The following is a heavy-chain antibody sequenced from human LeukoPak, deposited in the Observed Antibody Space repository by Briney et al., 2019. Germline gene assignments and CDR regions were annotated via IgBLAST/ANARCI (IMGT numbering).Heavy chain of an antibody. Sequence: GGSLRLSCAASGFTFSDYLMSWVRQAPWKGLEWVANIKQDGSEKKYVDSVRDRFTISRDNAKNSLSLQMNSLRGEDTAVYYCARLDFRSGYPQYWGQGTLVTVSS. V-gene: IGHV3-7*01. CDR3: ARLDFRSGYPQY. CDR2: IKQDGSEK. CDR1: GFTFSDYL. D-gene: IGHD3-3*01. J-gene: IGHJ4*02.